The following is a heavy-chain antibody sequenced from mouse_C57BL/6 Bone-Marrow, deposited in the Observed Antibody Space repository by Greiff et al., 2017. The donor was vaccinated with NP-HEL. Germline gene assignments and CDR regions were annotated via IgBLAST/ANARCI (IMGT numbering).Heavy chain of an antibody. Sequence: VQLQQSGAELVKPGASVKMSCKASGYTFTSYWITWVKQRPGQGLEWIGDIYPGSGSTNYNEKFKSKATLTVDTSSSTAYMQLSSLTSEDSAVYYCARAYGSPAWFAYWGQGTLVTVSA. J-gene: IGHJ3*01. CDR3: ARAYGSPAWFAY. V-gene: IGHV1-55*01. D-gene: IGHD1-1*01. CDR2: IYPGSGST. CDR1: GYTFTSYW.